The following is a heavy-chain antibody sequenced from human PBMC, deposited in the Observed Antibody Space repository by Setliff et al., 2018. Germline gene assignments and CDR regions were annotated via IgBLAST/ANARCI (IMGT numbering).Heavy chain of an antibody. CDR1: GGSIRSGNDL. Sequence: SETLSLTCTVSGGSIRSGNDLWSWLRQSPGKGLEWIAYLSAYTGRAYYNPSLQSRAALSADTSKRQFSLRLTSVTAADTAVYYCAREVIDPVSSDAFDIWGQGRMVTVSS. CDR3: AREVIDPVSSDAFDI. V-gene: IGHV4-30-4*01. J-gene: IGHJ3*02. D-gene: IGHD4-4*01. CDR2: LSAYTGRA.